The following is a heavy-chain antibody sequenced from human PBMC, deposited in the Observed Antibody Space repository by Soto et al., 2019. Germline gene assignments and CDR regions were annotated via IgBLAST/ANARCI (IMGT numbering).Heavy chain of an antibody. J-gene: IGHJ3*01. D-gene: IGHD1-26*01. CDR3: AREKDLILGGYAFGY. Sequence: PSETLSLTCSVSDSSMSPYYWTWFRQAPGKGLEWIGHLLYRGTATYNPALKGRVTISLDTSKKQVTLKLSSVIAADTAVYYCAREKDLILGGYAFGYWGPRTLVTV. CDR1: DSSMSPYY. V-gene: IGHV4-59*01. CDR2: LLYRGTA.